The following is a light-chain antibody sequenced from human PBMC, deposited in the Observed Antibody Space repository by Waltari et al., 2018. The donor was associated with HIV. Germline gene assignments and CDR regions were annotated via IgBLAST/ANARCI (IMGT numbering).Light chain of an antibody. CDR2: END. Sequence: SYELTQPPSVSVSPGQTARITCSGDAFPGKYCYWYQQKPVQAPVLVIYENDRRASDTPKRYSGSSSGATAALTISGAQVEDEADYYCYSTDSSADYWVFGGGTKLTVL. J-gene: IGLJ3*02. V-gene: IGLV3-10*01. CDR1: AFPGKY. CDR3: YSTDSSADYWV.